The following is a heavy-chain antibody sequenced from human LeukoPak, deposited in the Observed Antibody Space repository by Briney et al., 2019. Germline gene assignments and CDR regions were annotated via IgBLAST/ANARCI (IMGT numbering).Heavy chain of an antibody. D-gene: IGHD2/OR15-2a*01. CDR2: IYHSGTT. CDR1: GDSITSHNW. V-gene: IGHV4-4*02. CDR3: ASCLFDYYYFAQ. Sequence: SGTLSLTCAVSGDSITSHNWWSWVRQSPGKGLEWIGEIYHSGTTNYSPSLKSRVTISVDKSKNQLSLKLTSVTAADTAVYFCASCLFDYYYFAQWGQGTLVTASS. J-gene: IGHJ4*02.